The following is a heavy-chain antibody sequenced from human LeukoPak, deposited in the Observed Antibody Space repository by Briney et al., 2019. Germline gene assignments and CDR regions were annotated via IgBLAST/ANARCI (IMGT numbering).Heavy chain of an antibody. V-gene: IGHV1-69*13. J-gene: IGHJ6*03. D-gene: IGHD2-2*03. Sequence: ASVKVSCKASGYTFTSYGISWVRQAPGQGLEWMGGIIPIFGTANYAQKFQGRVTITADESTSTAYMELSSLRSEDTAVYYCASRQMDIVVVPAARSDYYYYYMDVWGKGTTVTVSS. CDR2: IIPIFGTA. CDR1: GYTFTSYG. CDR3: ASRQMDIVVVPAARSDYYYYYMDV.